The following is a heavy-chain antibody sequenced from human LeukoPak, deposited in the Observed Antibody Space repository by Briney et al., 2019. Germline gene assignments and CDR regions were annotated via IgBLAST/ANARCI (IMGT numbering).Heavy chain of an antibody. CDR3: ARNTIFGVVISAGWFDP. D-gene: IGHD3-3*01. J-gene: IGHJ5*02. CDR1: GYTFTGYY. V-gene: IGHV1-2*02. Sequence: ASVKVSCKASGYTFTGYYMHWVRQAPGQGLEWMGWINPNSGGTNYAQKFQGRVTMTRDTSTSTVYMELSGLRSEDTAVYYCARNTIFGVVISAGWFDPWGQGTLVTVSS. CDR2: INPNSGGT.